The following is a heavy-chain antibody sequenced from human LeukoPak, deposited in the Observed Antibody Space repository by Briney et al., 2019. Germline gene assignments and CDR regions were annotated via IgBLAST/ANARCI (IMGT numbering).Heavy chain of an antibody. V-gene: IGHV3-7*01. D-gene: IGHD6-13*01. Sequence: GGSLRLSCTASGFTFSSYWMGWVRQAPGKGLEWVANIKQDGSEKYYVDSVKGRLTISRDNAKNSLYLQMNSLRVEDTAVYHCAREPFTAAGTDYWGQGTLVTVSS. CDR3: AREPFTAAGTDY. CDR2: IKQDGSEK. CDR1: GFTFSSYW. J-gene: IGHJ4*02.